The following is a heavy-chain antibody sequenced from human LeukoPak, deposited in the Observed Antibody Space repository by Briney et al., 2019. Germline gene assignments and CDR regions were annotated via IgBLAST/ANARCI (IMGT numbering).Heavy chain of an antibody. V-gene: IGHV4-39*01. CDR1: GGSISSSSYY. CDR2: IYYSGST. J-gene: IGHJ4*02. CDR3: ARREGVPYYFDY. D-gene: IGHD2-2*01. Sequence: PSETLSLTCTVSGGSISSSSYYWGWIRQPPGKGLEWIGSIYYSGSTYYNPSLKSRVTISVDTSKNQFSLKLSSVTAADTAVYYCARREGVPYYFDYWGQGTLVTVSS.